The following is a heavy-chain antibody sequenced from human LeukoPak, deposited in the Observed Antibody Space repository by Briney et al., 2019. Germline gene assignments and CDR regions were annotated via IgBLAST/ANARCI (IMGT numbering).Heavy chain of an antibody. J-gene: IGHJ6*03. V-gene: IGHV4-39*01. D-gene: IGHD3-10*01. Sequence: PSETLSLTCTVSGGSITDSIYHWAWIRQPPGQGLEWIGNIYYSGSTSYNPSLKSRVTMSVDTSKKQFALRLTSVTAADTAVYYCARAVGSGSFQTYYYYMDVWGKGITVTISS. CDR3: ARAVGSGSFQTYYYYMDV. CDR2: IYYSGST. CDR1: GGSITDSIYH.